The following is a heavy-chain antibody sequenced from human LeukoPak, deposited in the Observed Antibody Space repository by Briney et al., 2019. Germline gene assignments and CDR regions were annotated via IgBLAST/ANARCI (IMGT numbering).Heavy chain of an antibody. J-gene: IGHJ4*02. CDR1: GGSISSSY. V-gene: IGHV4-59*08. CDR2: IYYSGST. Sequence: PSETLSLTCTVSGGSISSSYWSWIRQPPGKGLEWIGYIYYSGSTNYNSSLKSRVTISVDTSKNQFSLKLSSVTAADTAVYYCARHRYVWGSYRLDYWRQGTLVTVSS. CDR3: ARHRYVWGSYRLDY. D-gene: IGHD3-16*02.